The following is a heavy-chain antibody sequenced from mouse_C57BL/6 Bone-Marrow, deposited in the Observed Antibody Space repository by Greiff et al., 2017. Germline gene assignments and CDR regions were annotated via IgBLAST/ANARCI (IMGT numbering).Heavy chain of an antibody. Sequence: VQLVEPGPELVKPGASVKISCKASGYAFSSSWMNWVKQRPGTGLEWIGRIYPGDGDTNYNGKFKGKATLTVDNSSSTAYMQLSSLTSEYSAVDFCARDYYGPPRFAYWGQGTLVTVSA. D-gene: IGHD1-1*01. CDR2: IYPGDGDT. V-gene: IGHV1-82*01. CDR3: ARDYYGPPRFAY. CDR1: GYAFSSSW. J-gene: IGHJ3*01.